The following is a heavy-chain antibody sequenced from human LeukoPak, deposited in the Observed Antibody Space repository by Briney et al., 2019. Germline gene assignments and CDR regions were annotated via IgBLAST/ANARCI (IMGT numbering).Heavy chain of an antibody. CDR2: IYPGDSDT. CDR1: GYSFVTYW. V-gene: IGHV5-51*01. CDR3: TRLSDYAFDM. D-gene: IGHD3-16*02. Sequence: GESLKISCKASGYSFVTYWIGWVRQMPGKGLEWMGIIYPGDSDTGYSPSFQGLVTISADKSSSTAYLQWSSLKASDTAIYYCTRLSDYAFDMWGQGTMVAVSS. J-gene: IGHJ3*02.